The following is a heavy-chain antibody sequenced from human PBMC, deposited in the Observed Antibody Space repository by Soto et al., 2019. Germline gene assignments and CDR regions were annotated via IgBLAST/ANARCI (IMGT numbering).Heavy chain of an antibody. D-gene: IGHD5-18*01. V-gene: IGHV1-18*01. CDR1: GYTFTRYG. J-gene: IGHJ4*02. CDR3: ARPRGYSYGFDY. Sequence: ASVKVSCKTSGYTFTRYGISWVRQAPGQGLEWMGWISGYDGRTNFAQKVQDRVTMTTDTSTSTAYMELRSLRSDDTAVYYCARPRGYSYGFDYWGQGTLVTSPQ. CDR2: ISGYDGRT.